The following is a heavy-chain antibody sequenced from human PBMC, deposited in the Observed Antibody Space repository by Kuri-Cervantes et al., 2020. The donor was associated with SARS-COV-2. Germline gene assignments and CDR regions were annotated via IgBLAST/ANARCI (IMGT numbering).Heavy chain of an antibody. J-gene: IGHJ4*02. CDR1: GFIFRNYV. CDR2: IRNYGGSP. D-gene: IGHD2-21*01. CDR3: VGDESNVVQRGF. Sequence: GGSLRLSCSASGFIFRNYVMYWVRQAPGKGLEYVSSIRNYGGSPYYGDSVKGRFTISRDNSKNTLYLQMDGLRVEDTAVYYCVGDESNVVQRGFWGQGSLVTVSS. V-gene: IGHV3-64D*08.